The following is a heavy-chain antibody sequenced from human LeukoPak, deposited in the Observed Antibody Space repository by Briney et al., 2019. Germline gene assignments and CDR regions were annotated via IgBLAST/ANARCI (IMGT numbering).Heavy chain of an antibody. CDR3: VRRPGGYYDTSGILEYFDY. D-gene: IGHD3-22*01. J-gene: IGHJ4*02. CDR1: GFTFSSYW. V-gene: IGHV3-74*01. Sequence: GGSLRLSCAVSGFTFSSYWMHWVRQAPGKGLVWVSRINSDGSTTSYADSVKGRFTIPRDNAKNTLYLQMNSLRAEDTAVYYCVRRPGGYYDTSGILEYFDYWGQGTLVTVSS. CDR2: INSDGSTT.